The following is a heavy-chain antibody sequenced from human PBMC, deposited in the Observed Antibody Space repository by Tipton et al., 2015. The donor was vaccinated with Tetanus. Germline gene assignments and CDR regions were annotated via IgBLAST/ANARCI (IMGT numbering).Heavy chain of an antibody. CDR1: GYTFTGYY. Sequence: QVQLVQSGAEVKKPGASVKVSCKASGYTFTGYYIYWVRQAPGQGLEWMGWIEPNSGGTVYAQKFQGRVTMTRNTPISTDYMEQITVRSDSTAVYYCARDRVDCFFYSMDVWGPGTTVTVS. J-gene: IGHJ6*02. CDR3: ARDRVDCFFYSMDV. V-gene: IGHV1-2*02. D-gene: IGHD2-21*01. CDR2: IEPNSGGT.